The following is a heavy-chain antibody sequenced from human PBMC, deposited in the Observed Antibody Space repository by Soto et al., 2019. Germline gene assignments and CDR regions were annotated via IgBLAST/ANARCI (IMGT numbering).Heavy chain of an antibody. D-gene: IGHD3-9*01. CDR1: GGTFSSYT. V-gene: IGHV1-69*08. J-gene: IGHJ5*02. CDR2: IIPILGIA. CDR3: AREDDIGTWFDP. Sequence: QVQLVQSGAEVKKPGSSVKVSCKASGGTFSSYTISWVRQAPGQGLEWMGRIIPILGIANYAQKFQGRVTITADKSTSTAYMELSSLRSEDTAVYYCAREDDIGTWFDPWGQGTLVTVSS.